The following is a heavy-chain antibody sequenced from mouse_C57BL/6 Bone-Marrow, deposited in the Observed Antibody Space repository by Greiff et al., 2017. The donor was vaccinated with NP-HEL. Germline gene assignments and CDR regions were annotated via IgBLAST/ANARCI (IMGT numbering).Heavy chain of an antibody. D-gene: IGHD1-1*01. CDR3: ARDYGSSYVFDD. Sequence: VQLQQSGAELARPGASVKLSCKASGYTFTSYGISWVKQRTGQGLEWIGEIYPRSGNTYYNEKFKGKATLTADKSSSTAYLELRSLTSEDSAVYFCARDYGSSYVFDDWGQGTTLTVSS. CDR2: IYPRSGNT. CDR1: GYTFTSYG. J-gene: IGHJ2*01. V-gene: IGHV1-81*01.